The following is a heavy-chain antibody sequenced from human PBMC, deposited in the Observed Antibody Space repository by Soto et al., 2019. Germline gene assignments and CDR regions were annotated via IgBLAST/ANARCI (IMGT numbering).Heavy chain of an antibody. D-gene: IGHD5-18*01. CDR1: GFTFTSPA. J-gene: IGHJ4*02. Sequence: SVKVSCKASGFTFTSPAVQWVRQARGQRLEWIGWIVVGSGNTNYAQKFQERVTITRDMSTSTAYMELSSLRSEDTAVYYCAAAPGSIQLWSAWGQGTLVTVSS. V-gene: IGHV1-58*01. CDR2: IVVGSGNT. CDR3: AAAPGSIQLWSA.